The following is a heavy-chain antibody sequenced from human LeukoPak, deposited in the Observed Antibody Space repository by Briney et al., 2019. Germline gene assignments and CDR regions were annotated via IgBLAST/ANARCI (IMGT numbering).Heavy chain of an antibody. Sequence: ASVKVSCKASGYTFTSYYMHWVRQAPGQGLEWMGIINPSGGSTSYAQKFQGRVTMTRDMSTSTVYMELSSLRSEDTAVYYCARGGQPYYYDSSGYHFDYWGQGTLVTVSS. J-gene: IGHJ4*02. D-gene: IGHD3-22*01. CDR2: INPSGGST. CDR1: GYTFTSYY. CDR3: ARGGQPYYYDSSGYHFDY. V-gene: IGHV1-46*01.